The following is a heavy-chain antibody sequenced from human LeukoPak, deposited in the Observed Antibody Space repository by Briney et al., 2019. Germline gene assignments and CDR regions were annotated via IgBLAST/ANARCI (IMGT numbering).Heavy chain of an antibody. V-gene: IGHV4-59*01. D-gene: IGHD3-9*01. CDR3: ARVFRYNWFDP. J-gene: IGHJ5*02. CDR2: IYYSGST. CDR1: GGSISSYY. Sequence: SETLSLTCTVSGGSISSYYWSWIRQPPGKGLEWIGYIYYSGSTNYNPSLKSRVTIPVDTSTNQFSLKLSSVTAADTAVYYCARVFRYNWFDPWGQGTLVTVSS.